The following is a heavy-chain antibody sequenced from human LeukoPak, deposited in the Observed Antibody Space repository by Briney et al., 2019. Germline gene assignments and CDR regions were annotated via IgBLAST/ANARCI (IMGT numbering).Heavy chain of an antibody. D-gene: IGHD6-19*01. Sequence: GGSPRLSCVASGFTFSSYWMSWVRQAPGKGLEWVANIKQDGSEKYYVDSVKGRFTISRDNAKNSLYLQMNSLRAEDTAVYYCARAYGQWLVRRAFDIWGQGTMVTVSS. CDR3: ARAYGQWLVRRAFDI. J-gene: IGHJ3*02. V-gene: IGHV3-7*01. CDR2: IKQDGSEK. CDR1: GFTFSSYW.